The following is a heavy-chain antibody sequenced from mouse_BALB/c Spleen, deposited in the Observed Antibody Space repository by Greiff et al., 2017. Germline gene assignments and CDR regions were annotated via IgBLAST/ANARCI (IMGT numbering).Heavy chain of an antibody. CDR1: GFTFTDYY. V-gene: IGHV7-3*02. CDR3: ARDMGNYAMDY. J-gene: IGHJ4*01. CDR2: IRNKANGYTT. Sequence: EVQLVESGGGLVQPGGSLRLSCASSGFTFTDYYMSWVRQPPGKALEWLGFIRNKANGYTTEYSASVKGRFTISRDNSQSILYLQMNTLRAEDSATYYCARDMGNYAMDYWGQGTSVTVSS.